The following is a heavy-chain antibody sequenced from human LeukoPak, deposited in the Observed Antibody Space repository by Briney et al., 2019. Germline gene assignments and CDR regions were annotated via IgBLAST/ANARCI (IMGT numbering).Heavy chain of an antibody. D-gene: IGHD3-3*01. V-gene: IGHV4-31*02. J-gene: IGHJ5*02. CDR3: ARGPGRSATTNWFDP. CDR2: IYYSGST. Sequence: YIYYSGSTYYNPSLKSRVTISVDTSKNQFSLKLSSVTAADTAVYYCARGPGRSATTNWFDPWGQGTLVTVSS.